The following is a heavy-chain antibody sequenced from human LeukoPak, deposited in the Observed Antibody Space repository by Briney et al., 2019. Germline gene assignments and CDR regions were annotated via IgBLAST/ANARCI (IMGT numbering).Heavy chain of an antibody. CDR3: ASVGASHYGDWFFDY. J-gene: IGHJ4*02. CDR2: VDQSGST. V-gene: IGHV4-38-2*02. CDR1: DSSIRSNYL. D-gene: IGHD4-17*01. Sequence: SETLSLTCTVSDSSIRSNYLWGWIRQPPGKGLEWIGNVDQSGSTYYNLSLKSRATISLDTSKKQFSLKLTFVTAADTAVYYCASVGASHYGDWFFDYWGQGTLVTVSS.